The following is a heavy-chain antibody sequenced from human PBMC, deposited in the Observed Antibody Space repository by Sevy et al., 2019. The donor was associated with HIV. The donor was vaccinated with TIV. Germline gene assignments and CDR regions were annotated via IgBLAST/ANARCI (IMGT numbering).Heavy chain of an antibody. Sequence: KVSCKASGGTFSSYAISWVRQAPGQGLEWMGGIIPIFGTANYAQKFQGRVTITADESTSTAYMELSSLRSEDTAVYYCAGGLRSLYDILTGYSYGMDVWGQGTTVTVSS. D-gene: IGHD3-9*01. J-gene: IGHJ6*02. CDR1: GGTFSSYA. CDR3: AGGLRSLYDILTGYSYGMDV. V-gene: IGHV1-69*01. CDR2: IIPIFGTA.